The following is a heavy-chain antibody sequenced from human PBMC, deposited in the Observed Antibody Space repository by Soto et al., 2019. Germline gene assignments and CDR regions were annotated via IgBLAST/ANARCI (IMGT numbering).Heavy chain of an antibody. CDR1: GYTFTSYG. D-gene: IGHD4-4*01. Sequence: GASVKVSCKASGYTFTSYGISWVRQAPGQGLEWMGWISAYNGNTNYAQKLQGRVTMTTDTSTSTAYMELRSLRSDDTAVYYCARFLHDYSNPYPARNDYWGQGTLVTVSS. CDR2: ISAYNGNT. CDR3: ARFLHDYSNPYPARNDY. V-gene: IGHV1-18*01. J-gene: IGHJ4*02.